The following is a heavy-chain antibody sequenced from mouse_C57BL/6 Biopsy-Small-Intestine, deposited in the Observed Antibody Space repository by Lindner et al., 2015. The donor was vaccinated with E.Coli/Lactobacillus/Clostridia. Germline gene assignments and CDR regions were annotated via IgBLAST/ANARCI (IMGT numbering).Heavy chain of an antibody. J-gene: IGHJ4*01. V-gene: IGHV1-82*01. D-gene: IGHD2-4*01. CDR2: IYPGDGDT. CDR1: GYAFSSSW. Sequence: VQLQESGPELVKPGASVKISCKASGYAFSSSWMNWVKQRPGKGLEWIGRIYPGDGDTNYNGKFKGKATLTADKSSSTAYMQLSSLTSEDSAVYFCARRGYDYDVAMDYWGQGTSVTVSS. CDR3: ARRGYDYDVAMDY.